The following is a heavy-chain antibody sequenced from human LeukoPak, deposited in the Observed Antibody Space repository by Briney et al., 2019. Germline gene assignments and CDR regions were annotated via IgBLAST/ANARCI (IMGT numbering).Heavy chain of an antibody. CDR2: MNPNSGNT. Sequence: ASVTVSCKASGYTFTSYGISWVRQATGQGLEWMGWMNPNSGNTGYAQKFQGRVTMTRNTSISTAYMELSSLRSEDTAVYYCARKGGSYYYYYYMDVWGKGTTVTISS. CDR3: ARKGGSYYYYYYMDV. J-gene: IGHJ6*03. V-gene: IGHV1-8*02. CDR1: GYTFTSYG. D-gene: IGHD3-10*01.